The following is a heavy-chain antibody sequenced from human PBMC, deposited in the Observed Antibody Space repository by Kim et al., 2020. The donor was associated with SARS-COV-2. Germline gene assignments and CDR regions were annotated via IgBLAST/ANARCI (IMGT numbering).Heavy chain of an antibody. CDR1: GFTFSSYA. CDR2: ISGSGGST. J-gene: IGHJ6*02. V-gene: IGHV3-23*01. Sequence: GGSLRLSCAASGFTFSSYAMSWVRQAPGKGLEWVSAISGSGGSTYYADSVKGRFTISRDNSKNTLYLQMNSLRAEDTAVYYCAKDLGIWCSGGSCYSGFDYYSGMDVCGQRITLTVSS. D-gene: IGHD2-15*01. CDR3: AKDLGIWCSGGSCYSGFDYYSGMDV.